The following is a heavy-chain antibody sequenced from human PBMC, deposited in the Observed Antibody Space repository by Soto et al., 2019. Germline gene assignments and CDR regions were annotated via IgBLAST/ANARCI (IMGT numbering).Heavy chain of an antibody. V-gene: IGHV3-30-3*01. J-gene: IGHJ4*02. CDR1: GFTFSSYA. Sequence: QVQLVESGGGVVQPGRSLRLSCAASGFTFSSYAMHWVRQAPGKGLEWVAVISYDGSNKYYADSVKGRFTISRDNSKNTLYLQMNSLRAEDTAVYYCAREGGGIDYYGSGSYYNPLDYWGQGTLVTVSS. CDR3: AREGGGIDYYGSGSYYNPLDY. CDR2: ISYDGSNK. D-gene: IGHD3-10*01.